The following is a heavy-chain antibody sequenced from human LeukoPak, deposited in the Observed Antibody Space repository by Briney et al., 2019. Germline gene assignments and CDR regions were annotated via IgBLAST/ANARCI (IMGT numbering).Heavy chain of an antibody. CDR3: ASSSCKNSCFDP. CDR2: IYYSGST. D-gene: IGHD2/OR15-2a*01. Sequence: SETLSLTCTVSGDSISSSSYYWGWIRQPPGMGLEWIGSIYYSGSTYYNPSLKSRVTISVDTSKNQFSLKLSSVTAADTAVYYCASSSCKNSCFDPWGQGTRVTVSS. V-gene: IGHV4-39*01. CDR1: GDSISSSSYY. J-gene: IGHJ5*02.